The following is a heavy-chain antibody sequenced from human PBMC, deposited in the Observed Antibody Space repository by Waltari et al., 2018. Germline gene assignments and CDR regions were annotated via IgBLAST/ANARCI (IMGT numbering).Heavy chain of an antibody. V-gene: IGHV4-4*07. D-gene: IGHD6-6*01. CDR3: ARGSSSADYYYYMDV. J-gene: IGHJ6*03. CDR1: GGSISRYY. CDR2: IYPSGTT. Sequence: QVQLQASGPGLVKPPETLSLTCTVSGGSISRYYWRWIRQPSGKGLDGIGRIYPSGTTNYTPSLKSRVTMSVDTSKNQFSLKLSSVTAADTAVYYCARGSSSADYYYYMDVWGKGTTVTISS.